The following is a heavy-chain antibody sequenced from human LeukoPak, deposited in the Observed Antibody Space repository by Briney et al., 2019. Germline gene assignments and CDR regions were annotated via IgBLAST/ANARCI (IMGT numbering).Heavy chain of an antibody. CDR2: IRSKTYSETT. CDR1: GIIFGDHT. CDR3: AREIPSPYFDS. D-gene: IGHD2-2*01. Sequence: PGGSLRLSCAASGIIFGDHTMNWFRQAPGKGLEWLGFIRSKTYSETTDYAASVKGRFTISRDNSKNIAYLQMNSLKSDGTAVYYCAREIPSPYFDSWGREPWSPSPQ. V-gene: IGHV3-49*03. J-gene: IGHJ4*02.